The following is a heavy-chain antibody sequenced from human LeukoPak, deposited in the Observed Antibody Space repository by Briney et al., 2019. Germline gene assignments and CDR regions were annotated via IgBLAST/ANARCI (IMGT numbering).Heavy chain of an antibody. V-gene: IGHV4-34*01. CDR2: INHSGST. D-gene: IGHD2-8*01. J-gene: IGHJ4*02. Sequence: SETLSLTCAVYGGSFSGYYWSWIRQPPGKGLEWIGEINHSGSTNYNPSLKSRVTISVDTSKNQFSLKLSSVTAADTAVYYCARVQLIMEGPGEFDYWGQGTLVTVSS. CDR3: ARVQLIMEGPGEFDY. CDR1: GGSFSGYY.